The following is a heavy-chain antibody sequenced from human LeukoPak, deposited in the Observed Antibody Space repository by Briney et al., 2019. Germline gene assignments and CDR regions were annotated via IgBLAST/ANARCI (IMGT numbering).Heavy chain of an antibody. V-gene: IGHV3-23*01. CDR3: AKDPIFSGSYGVFDY. Sequence: GGSLRLSCAASGFTVSSNYMSWVRQAPGKGLEWVSTIIDSGNSIYYADSAEGRFTISRDNSKNTLYLQMNSLRAGDTAVYYCAKDPIFSGSYGVFDYWGLGTLVTVSS. CDR2: IIDSGNSI. CDR1: GFTVSSNY. D-gene: IGHD1-26*01. J-gene: IGHJ4*02.